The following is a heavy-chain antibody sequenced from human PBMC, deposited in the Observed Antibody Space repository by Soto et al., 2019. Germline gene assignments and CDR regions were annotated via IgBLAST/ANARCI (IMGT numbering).Heavy chain of an antibody. V-gene: IGHV4-34*01. CDR3: ARDQSRLSPDPGAYFQH. CDR1: GGSFSGYY. CDR2: INHSGST. J-gene: IGHJ1*01. D-gene: IGHD2-8*01. Sequence: QVQLQQWGAGLLKPSETLSLTCAVYGGSFSGYYWSWIRQPPGKGLEWIGEINHSGSTNYNPSLKSRVTIAVETYKNQFSRKLSSVTAADTAVYYCARDQSRLSPDPGAYFQHWGQGTLVTVSS.